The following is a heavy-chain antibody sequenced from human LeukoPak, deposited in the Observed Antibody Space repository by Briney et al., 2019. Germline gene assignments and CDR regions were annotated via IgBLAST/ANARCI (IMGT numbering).Heavy chain of an antibody. CDR3: AKDWKRGYYYDSSGYLPDY. D-gene: IGHD3-22*01. Sequence: PGRSLRLSCAASGFTFSSYGMHWVRQAPGKGLEWVAVISYDGSNIYYADSVKGRFTISRDNSKNTLYLQMNSLRAEDTAVYYCAKDWKRGYYYDSSGYLPDYWGQGTLVTVSS. V-gene: IGHV3-30*18. CDR1: GFTFSSYG. CDR2: ISYDGSNI. J-gene: IGHJ4*02.